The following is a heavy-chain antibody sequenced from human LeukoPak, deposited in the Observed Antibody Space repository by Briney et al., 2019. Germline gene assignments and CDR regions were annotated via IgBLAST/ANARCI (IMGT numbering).Heavy chain of an antibody. CDR3: ARDPGLLRFGET. Sequence: GGSLRLSCAASGFTFSSYAMHWVRQAPGKGLEWVAVISYDGSNKYYADSVKGRFTISRDNSKNTLYLQMNSLRAEDTAVYYCARDPGLLRFGETWGQGTLVTVSS. CDR1: GFTFSSYA. D-gene: IGHD3-10*01. J-gene: IGHJ5*02. CDR2: ISYDGSNK. V-gene: IGHV3-30-3*01.